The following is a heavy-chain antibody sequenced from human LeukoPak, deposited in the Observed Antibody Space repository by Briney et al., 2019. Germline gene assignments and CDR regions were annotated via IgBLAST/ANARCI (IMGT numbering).Heavy chain of an antibody. J-gene: IGHJ3*01. CDR1: GFTFSTYT. Sequence: GSLRLSCAASGFTFSTYTMSWVRQAPGKGLEWVPAINTGGGTSSADSVKGRFTISRDNSESTLYLQMSSLRAEDTAVYFCARDLGNNPAADLDAFDLWGQGTMVTVSS. CDR3: ARDLGNNPAADLDAFDL. CDR2: INTGGGT. D-gene: IGHD1-14*01. V-gene: IGHV3-23*01.